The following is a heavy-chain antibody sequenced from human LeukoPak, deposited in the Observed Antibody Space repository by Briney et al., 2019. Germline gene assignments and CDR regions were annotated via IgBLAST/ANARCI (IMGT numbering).Heavy chain of an antibody. D-gene: IGHD6-19*01. J-gene: IGHJ5*01. CDR1: GDSVSSNNAA. CDR2: TYYRSKWYY. Sequence: SQTLSLTCALSGDSVSSNNAAWNWIRQSPSRGLEWLGRTYYRSKWYYDYALSVKGRITVNPDTSKNQFSLQLNSVPPDDAAVYYCAGIAVTGLNWFTSWGQGTLVTVSS. V-gene: IGHV6-1*01. CDR3: AGIAVTGLNWFTS.